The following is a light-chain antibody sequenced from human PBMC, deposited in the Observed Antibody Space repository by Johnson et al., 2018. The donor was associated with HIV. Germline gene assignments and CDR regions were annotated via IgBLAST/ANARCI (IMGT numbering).Light chain of an antibody. V-gene: IGLV1-51*01. CDR3: ATWDRSLSTGGV. CDR2: DNN. Sequence: QSLLTQPPSVSAAPGQKVTISCSGSSSNIGNNYVSWYQQLPGTAPKLLIYDNNKRPSGIPDRFSGSKSGTSATLGITGLQTGDEADYYCATWDRSLSTGGVVGTGTKVT. J-gene: IGLJ1*01. CDR1: SSNIGNNY.